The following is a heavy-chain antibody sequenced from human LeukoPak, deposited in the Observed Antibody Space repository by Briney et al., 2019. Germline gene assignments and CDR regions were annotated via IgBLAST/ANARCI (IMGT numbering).Heavy chain of an antibody. CDR3: ARDGEYSYGYGFDY. J-gene: IGHJ4*02. D-gene: IGHD5-18*01. CDR1: GFIVNNPY. V-gene: IGHV3-66*01. CDR2: IYSGDRT. Sequence: VGSLRLSRASSGFIVNNPYMSWVRQAPRKGLEWVTVIYSGDRTYYADSVKGRFTISRDTSKNPVYLQMNSLRPEETAVYYCARDGEYSYGYGFDYWGQGTLVTVSS.